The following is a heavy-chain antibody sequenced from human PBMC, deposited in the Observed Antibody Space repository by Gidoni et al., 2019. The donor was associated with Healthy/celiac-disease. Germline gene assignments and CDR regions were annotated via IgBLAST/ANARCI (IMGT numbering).Heavy chain of an antibody. CDR2: ISSSGSTI. V-gene: IGHV3-48*03. J-gene: IGHJ4*02. CDR3: AREHPRWQQPRYFDY. D-gene: IGHD6-13*01. Sequence: EVQLVESGGGLVQPGGSLRLSCAASGFTFSSYEMNWVRQAPGKGLEWVSYISSSGSTIYYADSVKGRFTISRDNAKNSLYLQMNSLRAEDTAVYYCAREHPRWQQPRYFDYWGQGTLVTVSS. CDR1: GFTFSSYE.